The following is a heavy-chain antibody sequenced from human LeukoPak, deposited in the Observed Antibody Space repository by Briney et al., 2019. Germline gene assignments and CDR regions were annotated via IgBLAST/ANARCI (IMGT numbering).Heavy chain of an antibody. CDR3: ARVQGGGYRTADY. Sequence: PGTSLRLSCAASGYIFRSYALHWVRQAPGKGLDWVAVIIENGSNQYYADSVKGRFTIPRDNSKNTLFLQMNSLRGEDTAMYYCARVQGGGYRTADYWGQGTLVTVSS. CDR1: GYIFRSYA. J-gene: IGHJ4*02. CDR2: IIENGSNQ. V-gene: IGHV3-30*04. D-gene: IGHD6-19*01.